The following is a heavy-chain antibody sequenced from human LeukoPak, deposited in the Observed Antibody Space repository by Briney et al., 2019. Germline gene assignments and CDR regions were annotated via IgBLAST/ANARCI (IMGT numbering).Heavy chain of an antibody. V-gene: IGHV4-59*01. CDR3: ARYGSGWYEGYFNY. Sequence: PSETLSLTCTVSGDSISTYYWSWIRQPPGKGLEWIGYIHYSGTTNSNPSLKSRVTVSVDTSKNQFSLQLTSVTAADTAVYYCARYGSGWYEGYFNYWGQGTLVTVSS. CDR2: IHYSGTT. CDR1: GDSISTYY. J-gene: IGHJ4*02. D-gene: IGHD6-19*01.